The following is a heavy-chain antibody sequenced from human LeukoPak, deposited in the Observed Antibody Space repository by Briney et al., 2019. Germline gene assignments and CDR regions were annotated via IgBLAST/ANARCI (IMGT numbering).Heavy chain of an antibody. CDR1: GLTLSGYW. J-gene: IGHJ4*02. V-gene: IGHV3-74*01. CDR2: ISSDGRDT. D-gene: IGHD2-21*01. Sequence: GSLRISCAASGLTLSGYWMHWVRQVPGKGLMWVTGISSDGRDTRYADSVKGRFTISRDNAKNTLYLQMNSLRDEDTAIYYCGRDVEGPRAFDYWGQGTLVTVS. CDR3: GRDVEGPRAFDY.